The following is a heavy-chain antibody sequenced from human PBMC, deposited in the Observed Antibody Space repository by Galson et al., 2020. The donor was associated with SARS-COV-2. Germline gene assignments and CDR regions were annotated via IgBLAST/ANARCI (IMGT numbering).Heavy chain of an antibody. CDR2: IYSGGST. D-gene: IGHD2-2*01. CDR1: GFTVSSNY. Sequence: QAGGSLRLSCAASGFTVSSNYMSWVRQAPGKGLEWVSVIYSGGSTYYADSVKGRFTISRDNSKDTLYLQMNSLRAEDTAVYYCARDMVVVPAVGMDVWGQGTTVTVSS. CDR3: ARDMVVVPAVGMDV. V-gene: IGHV3-53*01. J-gene: IGHJ6*02.